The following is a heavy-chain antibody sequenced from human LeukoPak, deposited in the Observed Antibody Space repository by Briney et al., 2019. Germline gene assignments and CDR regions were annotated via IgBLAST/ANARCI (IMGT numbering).Heavy chain of an antibody. D-gene: IGHD2-15*01. J-gene: IGHJ4*02. CDR1: GFTFSSYA. CDR2: ISYDGSNK. V-gene: IGHV3-30*04. CDR3: AKAQELLQNDY. Sequence: GGSLRLSCAASGFTFSSYAMHWVRQAPGKGLEWVAVISYDGSNKYYADSVKGRFTISRDNSKNTLYLQMNSLRAEDTAVYYCAKAQELLQNDYWGQGTLVTVSS.